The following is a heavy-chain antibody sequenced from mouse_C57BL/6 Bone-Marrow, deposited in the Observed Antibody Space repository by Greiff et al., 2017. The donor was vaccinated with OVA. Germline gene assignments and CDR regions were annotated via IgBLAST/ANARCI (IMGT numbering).Heavy chain of an antibody. CDR3: AKLPWYFDV. Sequence: VQLQQSGGGLVKPGGSLKLSCAASGFTFSDYGMHWVRQAPEKGLEWVAYISSGSSTIYYADTVKGRFTISRDNAKNTLFLQMTSLRSEDTAMYYCAKLPWYFDVWGTGTTVTVSS. V-gene: IGHV5-17*01. CDR1: GFTFSDYG. CDR2: ISSGSSTI. J-gene: IGHJ1*03.